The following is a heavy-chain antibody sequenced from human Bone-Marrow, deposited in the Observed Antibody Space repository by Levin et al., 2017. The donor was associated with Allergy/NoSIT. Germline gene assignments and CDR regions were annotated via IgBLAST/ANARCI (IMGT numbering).Heavy chain of an antibody. CDR2: INPNSGDS. Sequence: ASVKVSCKASGYTFTRNYIHWVRQAPGQGLEWMGRINPNSGDSKLSQKFQGRVTISRDTSISTVYMELSRLRSDDTAVYYCAREHCASVSCFVEASYFYYIGVWGAGTTVTVSS. J-gene: IGHJ6*03. V-gene: IGHV1-2*06. CDR1: GYTFTRNY. D-gene: IGHD2-2*01. CDR3: AREHCASVSCFVEASYFYYIGV.